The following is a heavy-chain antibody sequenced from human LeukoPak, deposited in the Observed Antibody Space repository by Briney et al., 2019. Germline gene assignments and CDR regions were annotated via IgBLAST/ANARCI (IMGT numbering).Heavy chain of an antibody. J-gene: IGHJ4*02. CDR1: GGTFSSYA. Sequence: GSSVKVSCKASGGTFSSYAISWVRQAPGQGLEWMGRIIPIFGIANYAQKFRGRVTITADKSTSTAYMELSSLRSEDTAVYYCARSRDYGSGTDYWGRGTLVTVSS. V-gene: IGHV1-69*04. CDR2: IIPIFGIA. D-gene: IGHD3-10*01. CDR3: ARSRDYGSGTDY.